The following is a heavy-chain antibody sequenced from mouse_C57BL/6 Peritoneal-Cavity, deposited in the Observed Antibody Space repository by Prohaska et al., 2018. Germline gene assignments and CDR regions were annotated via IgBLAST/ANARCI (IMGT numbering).Heavy chain of an antibody. CDR3: ARYYDGYYGGAMDY. CDR2: INPNNGGT. D-gene: IGHD2-3*01. V-gene: IGHV1-22*01. Sequence: HGMSLEWIGYINPNNGGTSYNQKFKGKATLTVNKSSSTAYMELRSLTSEDSAVYYCARYYDGYYGGAMDYWGQGTSVTVSS. J-gene: IGHJ4*01.